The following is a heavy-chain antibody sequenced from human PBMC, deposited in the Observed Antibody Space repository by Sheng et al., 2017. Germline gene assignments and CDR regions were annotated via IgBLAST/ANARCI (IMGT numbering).Heavy chain of an antibody. CDR2: ISSSGRTI. CDR1: GFTFRNYE. CDR3: VKDRGGHFSFDY. Sequence: EVQLVESGGGLVQPGGSLRLSCATSGFTFRNYEMNWVRQAPGKGPEWLSYISSSGRTINYADSVMGRFTISRDDAKNSLYLQMNSLRAGDTAVYYCVKDRGGHFSFDYWGQGTLVTVSS. V-gene: IGHV3-48*03. J-gene: IGHJ4*02. D-gene: IGHD3-10*01.